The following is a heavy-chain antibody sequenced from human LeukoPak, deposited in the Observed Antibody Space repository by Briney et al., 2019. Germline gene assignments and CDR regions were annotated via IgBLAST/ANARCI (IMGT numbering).Heavy chain of an antibody. D-gene: IGHD3-10*01. CDR3: AKSGMIRGAMDV. Sequence: GGSLRLSCAASGLTFINYAMNWVRQAPGKGLEWVSVISDSGGSTLYADSVKGRFTVSRDNSKNTLYLQMNSLRVEDTAVYYCAKSGMIRGAMDVWGQGTTVTVSS. CDR2: ISDSGGST. V-gene: IGHV3-23*01. J-gene: IGHJ6*02. CDR1: GLTFINYA.